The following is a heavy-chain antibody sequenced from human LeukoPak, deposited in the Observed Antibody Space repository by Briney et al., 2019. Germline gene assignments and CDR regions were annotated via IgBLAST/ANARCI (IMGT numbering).Heavy chain of an antibody. V-gene: IGHV3-33*06. Sequence: GGSLRLSCAASGFTFSSYGMHWVGQAPGKGLEGGAVIWYDGSNKYYADSVKGRFTISRDNSKNTLYLQMNSLRAEDTAVYYCAKGIAVAGAYYYYYMDVWGKGTTVTVSS. CDR3: AKGIAVAGAYYYYYMDV. CDR2: IWYDGSNK. D-gene: IGHD6-19*01. J-gene: IGHJ6*03. CDR1: GFTFSSYG.